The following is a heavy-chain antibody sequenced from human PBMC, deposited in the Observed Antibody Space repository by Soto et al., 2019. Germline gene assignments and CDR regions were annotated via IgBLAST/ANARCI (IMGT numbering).Heavy chain of an antibody. D-gene: IGHD3-10*01. CDR3: AKEGPLWFGELLPAFDI. V-gene: IGHV3-30*18. J-gene: IGHJ3*02. CDR1: GFTFSSYG. Sequence: QPGGSLRLSCAASGFTFSSYGMHWVRQAPGKGLEWVAVISYDGSNKYYADSVKGRFTISRDNSKNTLYLQMNSLRAEDTAVYYCAKEGPLWFGELLPAFDIWGQGTMVTVSS. CDR2: ISYDGSNK.